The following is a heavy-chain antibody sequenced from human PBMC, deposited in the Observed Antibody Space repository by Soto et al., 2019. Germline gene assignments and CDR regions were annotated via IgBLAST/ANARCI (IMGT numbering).Heavy chain of an antibody. CDR2: ISSSSSTI. D-gene: IGHD3-22*01. CDR1: GFTFSSYS. Sequence: PGGSLRLSCAASGFTFSSYSMNWVRQAPGKGLEWVSYISSSSSTIYYADSVKGRFTISRDNAKNKLNLKKNSLRAEDTAVYYCARGAYYYDSSGLPYWGQGT. V-gene: IGHV3-48*01. J-gene: IGHJ4*02. CDR3: ARGAYYYDSSGLPY.